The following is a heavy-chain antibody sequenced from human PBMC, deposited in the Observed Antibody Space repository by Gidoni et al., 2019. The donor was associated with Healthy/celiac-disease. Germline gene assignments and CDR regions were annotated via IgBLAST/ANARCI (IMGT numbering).Heavy chain of an antibody. V-gene: IGHV4-34*01. D-gene: IGHD6-6*01. CDR2: INHSGST. Sequence: QVQLQQWGAGLLKPSETLSLTCAVYGGSFSGYYWSWIRQPPGKGLEWIGEINHSGSTNYNPSLKSRVTISVDTSKNQFSLKLSSVTAADTAVYYCARGRLSSSSHYYYYYMDVWGKGTTVTVSS. CDR3: ARGRLSSSSHYYYYYMDV. CDR1: GGSFSGYY. J-gene: IGHJ6*03.